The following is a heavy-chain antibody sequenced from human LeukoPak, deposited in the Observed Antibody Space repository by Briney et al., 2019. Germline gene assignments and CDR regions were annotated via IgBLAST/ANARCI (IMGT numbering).Heavy chain of an antibody. CDR3: ARTPATTWTNHFDY. CDR1: GGSISTYY. V-gene: IGHV4-59*01. Sequence: SETLSLTCTVSGGSISTYYWNWIRQSPGKGLEWIGYMYYSGSTNYNPSLKSRVTISVDTSKNESSLKLSSVTAADTAVYYCARTPATTWTNHFDYWGQGTLVTVAS. D-gene: IGHD4-17*01. J-gene: IGHJ4*02. CDR2: MYYSGST.